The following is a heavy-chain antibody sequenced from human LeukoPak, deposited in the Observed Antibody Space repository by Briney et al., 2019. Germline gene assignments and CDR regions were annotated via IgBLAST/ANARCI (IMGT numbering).Heavy chain of an antibody. V-gene: IGHV3-74*01. J-gene: IGHJ4*02. CDR3: ARRGVTSTLDY. D-gene: IGHD5-18*01. CDR1: GFTFSSYW. CDR2: INSDGSST. Sequence: GGSLRLSCAASGFTFSSYWMPWVRQAPGKGLVWVSRINSDGSSTSYADSVKGRFTISRDNSKNTLYLQMGSLRAEDMAVYYCARRGVTSTLDYWGQGTLVTVSS.